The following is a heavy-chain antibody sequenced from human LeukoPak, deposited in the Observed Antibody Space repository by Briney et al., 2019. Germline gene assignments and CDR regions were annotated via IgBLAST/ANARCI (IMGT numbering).Heavy chain of an antibody. CDR1: GFTFSSYS. Sequence: GGSLRLSCAASGFTFSSYSMNWVRQAPGKGLEWVSSISSSSSYIYYADSVKGRFTISRGNAKNSLYLQMNSLRAEDTAVYYCARGGSETGYLPPYWGQGTLVTVSS. CDR3: ARGGSETGYLPPY. D-gene: IGHD3-9*01. J-gene: IGHJ4*02. CDR2: ISSSSSYI. V-gene: IGHV3-21*01.